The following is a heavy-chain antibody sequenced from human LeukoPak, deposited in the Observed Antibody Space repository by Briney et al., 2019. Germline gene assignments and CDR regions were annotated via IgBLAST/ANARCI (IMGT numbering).Heavy chain of an antibody. D-gene: IGHD5/OR15-5a*01. V-gene: IGHV1-8*01. CDR3: ARGSLRSGFDP. J-gene: IGHJ5*02. CDR2: MNPSSGNT. CDR1: GYIFTSYG. Sequence: GASVKVSCKTSGYIFTSYGINWVRQATGQGLEWMGWMNPSSGNTGYAQKFQGRVTMTRNTSISTAYMELSSLRSEDTAVYYCARGSLRSGFDPWGQGTLVTVSS.